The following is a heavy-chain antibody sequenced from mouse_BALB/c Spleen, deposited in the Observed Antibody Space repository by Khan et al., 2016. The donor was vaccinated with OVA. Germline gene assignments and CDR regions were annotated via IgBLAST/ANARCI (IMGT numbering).Heavy chain of an antibody. CDR1: GYIFTNYW. CDR2: IYPGTDNS. J-gene: IGHJ2*02. Sequence: QVQLKQSGAELVRPGASVKLSCKASGYIFTNYWIHWVKQRSGQGLEWIARIYPGTDNSYYNEKLKDRATLTADTSTSTAYMQLSSLKSEDSAVYFSAREGALYYFEYWGQGTSLTVSS. D-gene: IGHD3-1*01. V-gene: IGHV1-76*01. CDR3: AREGALYYFEY.